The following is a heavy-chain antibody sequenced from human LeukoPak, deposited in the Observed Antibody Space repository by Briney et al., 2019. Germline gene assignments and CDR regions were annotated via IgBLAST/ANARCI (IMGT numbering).Heavy chain of an antibody. D-gene: IGHD3-10*01. CDR3: ARVHRVVRGVTFDY. V-gene: IGHV1-2*02. J-gene: IGHJ4*02. CDR2: IHPNSGGT. CDR1: GYTFTGYY. Sequence: ASVKVSCNVSGYTFTGYYMLWVRQAPGQALEWMGWIHPNSGGTNYAQESQGRVPMTRDTSTSTPYMKLSRLRSDDTAVYYCARVHRVVRGVTFDYWGQGTLVTVSS.